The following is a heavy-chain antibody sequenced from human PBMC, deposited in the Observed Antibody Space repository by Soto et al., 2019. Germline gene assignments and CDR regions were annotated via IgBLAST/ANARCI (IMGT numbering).Heavy chain of an antibody. J-gene: IGHJ3*02. D-gene: IGHD2-21*01. V-gene: IGHV1-69*02. CDR2: IIPMLGIA. CDR1: GGTFSTYS. Sequence: QVQLVQSGAEVKKPGSSVKVSCKDSGGTFSTYSMFWVRQAPGQGLEWMGRIIPMLGIANYAQRFQDRVTINADKSTATAYMDLSSLRSEDTALYYCTIGSWSGEVFDIWGQGTMVTVSS. CDR3: TIGSWSGEVFDI.